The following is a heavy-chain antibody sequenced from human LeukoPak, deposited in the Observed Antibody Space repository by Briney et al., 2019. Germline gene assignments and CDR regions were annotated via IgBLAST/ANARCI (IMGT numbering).Heavy chain of an antibody. CDR1: GFTFSSYS. CDR2: ISSSSSYI. CDR3: ARDCGGDCYFGY. Sequence: GGPLRLSCAASGFTFSSYSMNWVRQAPGKGLEWVSSISSSSSYIYYADSVKGRFTISRDNAKNSLYLQMNSLRAEGTAVYYCARDCGGDCYFGYWGQGTLVTVSS. J-gene: IGHJ4*02. D-gene: IGHD2-21*01. V-gene: IGHV3-21*01.